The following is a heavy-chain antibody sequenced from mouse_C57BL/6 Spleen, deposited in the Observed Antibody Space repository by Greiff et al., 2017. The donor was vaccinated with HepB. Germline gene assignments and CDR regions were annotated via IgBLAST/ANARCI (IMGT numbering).Heavy chain of an antibody. CDR1: GYSFTGYY. CDR3: ACIYYGNLFDY. CDR2: INPSTGGT. V-gene: IGHV1-42*01. Sequence: EVQVVESGPELVKPGASVKISCKASGYSFTGYYMNWVKQSPEKSLEWIGEINPSTGGTTYNQKFKAKATLTVDKSSSTAYMQLKSLTSEDSAVYYCACIYYGNLFDYWGKGTTLTASS. J-gene: IGHJ2*01. D-gene: IGHD2-1*01.